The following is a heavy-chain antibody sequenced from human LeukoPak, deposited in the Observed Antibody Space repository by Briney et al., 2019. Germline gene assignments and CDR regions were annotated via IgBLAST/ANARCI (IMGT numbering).Heavy chain of an antibody. CDR1: GFTFTSYS. CDR3: SRNMMGAGYFDP. V-gene: IGHV3-48*02. Sequence: GGSLRLSCAASGFTFTSYSMNWIRQAPGKGPEWISYITSCSTSTQYADSVKGRFTISRDNAKNPFYLQMNSLMEQDTAVYFCSRNMMGAGYFDPWGQGTLVAGPS. D-gene: IGHD3-16*01. J-gene: IGHJ4*02. CDR2: ITSCSTST.